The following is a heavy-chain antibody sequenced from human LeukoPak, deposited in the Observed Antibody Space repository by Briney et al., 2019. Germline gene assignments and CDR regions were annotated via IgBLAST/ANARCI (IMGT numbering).Heavy chain of an antibody. V-gene: IGHV3-21*01. CDR3: ARDPIVVVTAGGYFDY. J-gene: IGHJ4*02. Sequence: SGGSLRLSCAASGFPFSSYSMNWVRQAPGKGLEWVSSISSSSSYIYYADSVKGRFPISRDNAKNSLYLQMNSLRAEDTAVYYCARDPIVVVTAGGYFDYWGQGTLVTVSS. CDR2: ISSSSSYI. CDR1: GFPFSSYS. D-gene: IGHD2-21*02.